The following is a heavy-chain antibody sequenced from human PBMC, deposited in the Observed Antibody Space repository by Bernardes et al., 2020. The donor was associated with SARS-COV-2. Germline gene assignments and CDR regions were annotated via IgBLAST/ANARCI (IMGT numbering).Heavy chain of an antibody. CDR2: ISSSGSTI. J-gene: IGHJ6*02. CDR3: ARDFSGYDQSYYYYGMDV. Sequence: GGSLRLSCAASGFTFSDYYMSWIRQAPGKGLEWVSYISSSGSTIYYADSVKGRFTISRDNAKNSLYLQMNSLRAEDTAVYYCARDFSGYDQSYYYYGMDVWGQGTTVTVSS. CDR1: GFTFSDYY. D-gene: IGHD5-12*01. V-gene: IGHV3-11*01.